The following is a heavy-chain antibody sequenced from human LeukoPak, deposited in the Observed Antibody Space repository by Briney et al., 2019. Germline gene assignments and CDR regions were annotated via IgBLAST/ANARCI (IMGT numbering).Heavy chain of an antibody. V-gene: IGHV1-69*13. CDR2: IIPIFGTV. CDR1: GDTFSSYA. D-gene: IGHD6-19*01. Sequence: ASVKVSCKASGDTFSSYAISWVRQAPGQGLEWMGGIIPIFGTVNYAQKFQGRVTITADESTSTAYMELSSLRSEDTAVYYCARSSGYSSGWYVAYYFDYWGQGTLVTVSS. J-gene: IGHJ4*02. CDR3: ARSSGYSSGWYVAYYFDY.